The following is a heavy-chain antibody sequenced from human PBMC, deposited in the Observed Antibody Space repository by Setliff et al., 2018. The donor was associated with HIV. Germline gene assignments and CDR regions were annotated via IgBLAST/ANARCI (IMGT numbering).Heavy chain of an antibody. CDR1: GFTFAGYY. J-gene: IGHJ6*02. CDR3: ARPQWELGVDYYGMDV. Sequence: ASVKVSCKASGFTFAGYYIHWVRQAPGQGLEWMGWINPKSGGTNSAQKFQGWVTMTRDTSISTAYMELSRLRSDDTAVYYCARPQWELGVDYYGMDVWGQGTTVTVSS. D-gene: IGHD1-26*01. CDR2: INPKSGGT. V-gene: IGHV1-2*04.